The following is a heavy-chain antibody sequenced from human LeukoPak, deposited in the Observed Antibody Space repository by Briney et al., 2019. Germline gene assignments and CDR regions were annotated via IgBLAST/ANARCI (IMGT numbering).Heavy chain of an antibody. D-gene: IGHD2-2*01. J-gene: IGHJ4*02. CDR1: GFTFSSYG. CDR2: VSYDGSNE. Sequence: GRSLRLSCAASGFTFSSYGMHWVRQAPGKGLEWVAVVSYDGSNEDYADSVKGRFNISRDNDKNTLYLQMNSLRAEDTAVYFCAKSRGGFCSSTTCYGLEYWGQGTLVAVSS. CDR3: AKSRGGFCSSTTCYGLEY. V-gene: IGHV3-30*18.